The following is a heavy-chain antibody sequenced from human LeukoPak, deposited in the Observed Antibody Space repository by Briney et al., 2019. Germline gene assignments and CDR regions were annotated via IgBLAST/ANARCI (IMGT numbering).Heavy chain of an antibody. J-gene: IGHJ4*02. V-gene: IGHV1-3*01. CDR3: ARGIPAQYYFDY. Sequence: GASVEVSCKASGYTFTSYAMHWVRQAPGQRLEWMGWINAGNGNTKYSQKFQGRVTITRDTSASTAYMELSSLRSEDTAVYYCARGIPAQYYFDYWGQGTLVTVSS. CDR1: GYTFTSYA. CDR2: INAGNGNT. D-gene: IGHD2-2*02.